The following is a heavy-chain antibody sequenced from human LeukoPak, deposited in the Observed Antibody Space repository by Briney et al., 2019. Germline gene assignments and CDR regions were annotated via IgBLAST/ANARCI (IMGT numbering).Heavy chain of an antibody. CDR2: KSYDGSNK. CDR3: PREPRIAAYYYYGMDV. CDR1: GCTFSSYA. V-gene: IGHV3-30-3*01. J-gene: IGHJ6*02. D-gene: IGHD6-13*01. Sequence: GGSRRLSCAASGCTFSSYAMHWVHQAPGKGLEWVAVKSYDGSNKYYADSVKGRFTISRDNSKTTLSLQMNSLRAEDPAVYYCPREPRIAAYYYYGMDVWGQGTTATVSS.